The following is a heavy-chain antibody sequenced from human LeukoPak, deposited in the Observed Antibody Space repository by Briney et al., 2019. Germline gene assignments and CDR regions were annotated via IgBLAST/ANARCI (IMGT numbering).Heavy chain of an antibody. CDR3: ARDQGGSSSSGRDY. CDR2: ISYDGSNK. Sequence: PGGSLRLSCAASGFTFSSYAMHWVRQAPGKGLEWVAVISYDGSNKYYADSVKGRFTISRDNSKNTLYLQMNSLRAEDTAVYYCARDQGGSSSSGRDYWGQGTLVTVSS. CDR1: GFTFSSYA. D-gene: IGHD6-6*01. J-gene: IGHJ4*02. V-gene: IGHV3-30*04.